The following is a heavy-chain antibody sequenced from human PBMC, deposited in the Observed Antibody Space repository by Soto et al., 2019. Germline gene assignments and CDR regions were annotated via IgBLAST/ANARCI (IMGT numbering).Heavy chain of an antibody. J-gene: IGHJ4*02. V-gene: IGHV3-33*06. Sequence: GGSLRLSCAASGFTFSSYGIHWVRQAPGKGLEWVGIIWYDGSNKYYADSVKGRFTISRDSSKNTVYLQMDSLRVEDTAVYYCAKLWVYDSSGCSYDCWGQGTLVTVSS. CDR3: AKLWVYDSSGCSYDC. D-gene: IGHD3-22*01. CDR2: IWYDGSNK. CDR1: GFTFSSYG.